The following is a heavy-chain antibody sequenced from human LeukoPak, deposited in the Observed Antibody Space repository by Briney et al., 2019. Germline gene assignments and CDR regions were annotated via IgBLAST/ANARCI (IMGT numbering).Heavy chain of an antibody. D-gene: IGHD5-24*01. Sequence: HPAGSLRLSGAGSGFTFSSYGMHRVRQAPGKGLEWVAVIWYDGSNKYYADSVKGRFTISRDNSKNTLYLQMNSLRAEDTAVYYCAKDVGIENYFDYWGQGTLVTVSS. J-gene: IGHJ4*02. CDR1: GFTFSSYG. V-gene: IGHV3-33*06. CDR3: AKDVGIENYFDY. CDR2: IWYDGSNK.